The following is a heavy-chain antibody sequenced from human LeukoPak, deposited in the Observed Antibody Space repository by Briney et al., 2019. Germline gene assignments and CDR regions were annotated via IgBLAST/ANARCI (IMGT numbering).Heavy chain of an antibody. Sequence: KSGRSLRLSCAGSGFNFDDYDMHWVRHPPGKGLEWVSSISSNSGNIVYADSVKGRFTISRDNARNSLFLKMNILRPEDTALYYCAKALLARKVTSGDNWFDPWGQGTLVTVSS. D-gene: IGHD1-26*01. CDR1: GFNFDDYD. CDR3: AKALLARKVTSGDNWFDP. J-gene: IGHJ5*02. V-gene: IGHV3-9*01. CDR2: ISSNSGNI.